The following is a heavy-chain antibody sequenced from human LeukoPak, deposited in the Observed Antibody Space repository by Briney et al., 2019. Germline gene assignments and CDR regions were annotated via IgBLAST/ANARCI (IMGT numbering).Heavy chain of an antibody. V-gene: IGHV3-9*01. CDR3: AKVDGYNSGWYDS. CDR2: ISWNSGNI. Sequence: PGGSLRLSCAASGFIFSNYWMSWVRQPPGKGLEWVSGISWNSGNIGYADSVKGRFTISRDNAKNSLYLQMDILKPEDTAFYYCAKVDGYNSGWYDSWGQGTLVTVSS. J-gene: IGHJ5*01. D-gene: IGHD6-19*01. CDR1: GFIFSNYW.